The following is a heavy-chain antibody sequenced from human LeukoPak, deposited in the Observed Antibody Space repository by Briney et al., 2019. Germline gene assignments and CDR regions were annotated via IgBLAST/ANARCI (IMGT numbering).Heavy chain of an antibody. J-gene: IGHJ4*02. D-gene: IGHD3-9*01. CDR1: GGTFSSYA. CDR2: IIPIFGTA. V-gene: IGHV1-69*06. Sequence: SVKVSCEASGGTFSSYAISWVRQAPGQGLEWMGGIIPIFGTANYAQKFQGRVTITADKSTSTAYMELSSLRSEDTAVYYCARAGDILTGYYYWGQGTLVTVSS. CDR3: ARAGDILTGYYY.